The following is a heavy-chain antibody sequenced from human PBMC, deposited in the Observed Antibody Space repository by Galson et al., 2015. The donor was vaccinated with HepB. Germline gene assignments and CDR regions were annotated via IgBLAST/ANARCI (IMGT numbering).Heavy chain of an antibody. V-gene: IGHV3-48*01. CDR1: GFTFSSYS. J-gene: IGHJ4*02. Sequence: SLRLSCAASGFTFSSYSMNWVRQAPGKGLEWVSYISSSSSTIYYADSVKGRFTISRDNAKNSLYLQMNSLRAEDTAVYYCARVEIVVVTATLDYWGLGTLVTVSS. D-gene: IGHD2-21*02. CDR2: ISSSSSTI. CDR3: ARVEIVVVTATLDY.